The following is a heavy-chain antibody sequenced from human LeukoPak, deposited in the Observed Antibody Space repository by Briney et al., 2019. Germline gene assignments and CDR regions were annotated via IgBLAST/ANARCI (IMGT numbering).Heavy chain of an antibody. V-gene: IGHV1-2*02. CDR3: ARRGWIGVTGTVVGWFDP. J-gene: IGHJ5*02. CDR2: INPNSDDT. D-gene: IGHD6-19*01. CDR1: GYTFTGYY. Sequence: ASVKVSCKAFGYTFTGYYMHWVRQAPGQGLEWMGWINPNSDDTNYAQKFQGRVTMTRDTSISTAYMELSRLRSDDTAVYYCARRGWIGVTGTVVGWFDPWGQGTLVTVSS.